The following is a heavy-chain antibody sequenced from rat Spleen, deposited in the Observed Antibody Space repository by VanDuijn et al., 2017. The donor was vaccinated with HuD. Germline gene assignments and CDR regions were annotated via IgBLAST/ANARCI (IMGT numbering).Heavy chain of an antibody. CDR2: ISPSGGST. CDR3: ATSPYYWYFDF. Sequence: EVQLVESGGGLVQPGRSLKLSCAASGFNFNDYWMGWVRQAPTKGLEWVASISPSGGSTYYRDSVKGRFTISRDNAKSTLYLQMDSLRSEDTATYYCATSPYYWYFDFWGPGTMVTVSS. V-gene: IGHV5-19*01. J-gene: IGHJ1*01. CDR1: GFNFNDYW.